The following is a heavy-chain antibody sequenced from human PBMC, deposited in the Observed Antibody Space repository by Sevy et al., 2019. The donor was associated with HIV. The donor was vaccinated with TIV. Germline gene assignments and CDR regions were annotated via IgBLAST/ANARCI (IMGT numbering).Heavy chain of an antibody. CDR1: GFTFIDYA. V-gene: IGHV3-30*04. Sequence: GGCLRLSCADSGFTFIDYAMHWVRQAPGKGLEWVAVISDDGSKTYYADSVNGRFTVSRDNSKNTLYLQMNSLRADDTAVYDCARGRVTSHYFDYWGQGTLVDVSS. CDR3: ARGRVTSHYFDY. J-gene: IGHJ4*02. D-gene: IGHD2-21*02. CDR2: ISDDGSKT.